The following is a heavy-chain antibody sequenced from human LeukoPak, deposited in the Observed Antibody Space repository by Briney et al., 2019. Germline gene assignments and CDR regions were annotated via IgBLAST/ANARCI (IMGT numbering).Heavy chain of an antibody. CDR2: INHSGST. V-gene: IGHV4-34*01. CDR1: GGSFSGYY. Sequence: PSETLSLTCAVYGGSFSGYYWSWIRQPPGEGLEWIGEINHSGSTNYNPSLKSRVTISVDTSKNQFSLKLSSVTAADTAVYYCARNRKLRYFDWFGKPNWFDPWGQGTLVTVSS. CDR3: ARNRKLRYFDWFGKPNWFDP. D-gene: IGHD3-9*01. J-gene: IGHJ5*02.